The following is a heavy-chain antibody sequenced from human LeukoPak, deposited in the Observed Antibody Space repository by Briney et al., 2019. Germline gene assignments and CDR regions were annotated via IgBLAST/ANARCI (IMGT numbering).Heavy chain of an antibody. V-gene: IGHV3-23*01. Sequence: GGSLRLSCAASGFTLSSHGMSWVRQAPGKGLEWASTISGSGDYTYYADSVKGRFTISRDNSKNTLYLQMNSLRAEDTAVYYCAKVTYGSGTYGAFDSWGQGTLVTVSS. J-gene: IGHJ4*02. CDR2: ISGSGDYT. CDR1: GFTLSSHG. D-gene: IGHD3-10*01. CDR3: AKVTYGSGTYGAFDS.